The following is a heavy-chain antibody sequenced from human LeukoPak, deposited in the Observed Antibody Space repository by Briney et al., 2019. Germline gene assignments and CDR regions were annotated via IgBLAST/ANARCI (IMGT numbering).Heavy chain of an antibody. Sequence: SETLSLTCAVYGGSFSGYYWSWIRQPPGKGLEWIGYIYYSGSTNYNPSLKSRVTLSVDTSQNQFSLKLSSVTAADTAVYYCARGGYSYGFDNFDFWGQGTLVTVSS. CDR3: ARGGYSYGFDNFDF. CDR2: IYYSGST. CDR1: GGSFSGYY. D-gene: IGHD5-18*01. J-gene: IGHJ4*02. V-gene: IGHV4-59*01.